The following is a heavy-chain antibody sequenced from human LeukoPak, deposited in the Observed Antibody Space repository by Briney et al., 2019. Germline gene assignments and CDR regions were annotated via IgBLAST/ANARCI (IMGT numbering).Heavy chain of an antibody. CDR3: ARAGDILTGYYAWDDY. CDR2: INPNSGGT. V-gene: IGHV1-2*06. D-gene: IGHD3-9*01. CDR1: GYTFTGYY. Sequence: ASVKVSCKASGYTFTGYYMHWVRQAPGQGLEWMGRINPNSGGTNYAQKLQGRVTMTTDTSTSTAYMELRSLRSDDTAVYYCARAGDILTGYYAWDDYWGQGTLVTVSS. J-gene: IGHJ4*02.